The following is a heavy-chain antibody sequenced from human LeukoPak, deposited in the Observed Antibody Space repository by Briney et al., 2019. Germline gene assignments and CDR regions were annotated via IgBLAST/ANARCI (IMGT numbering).Heavy chain of an antibody. CDR2: INWSGST. J-gene: IGHJ2*01. Sequence: SETLSLTCTVPGLGLGPLSYYWGWIRQPPGKGLEWIGSINWSGSTTYNSSLKSRVSLSIDMSKNQVSLRLTSATAADTAVYYCGRLDDRDFGDRRYLDLWGRSTLVSVSS. D-gene: IGHD4-17*01. CDR3: GRLDDRDFGDRRYLDL. CDR1: GLGLGPLSYY. V-gene: IGHV4-39*01.